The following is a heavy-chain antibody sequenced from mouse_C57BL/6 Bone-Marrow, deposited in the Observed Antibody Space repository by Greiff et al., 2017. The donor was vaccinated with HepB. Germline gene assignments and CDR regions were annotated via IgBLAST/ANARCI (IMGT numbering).Heavy chain of an antibody. J-gene: IGHJ1*03. Sequence: QVQLKQPGAELVKPGASVKLSCKASGYTFTSYWMHWVKQRPGRGLEWIGRIDPNSGGTKYNEKFKSKATLTVDKPSSTAYMQLSSLTSEDSAVYYCARRDYYGSSYGYFDVWGTGTTVTVSS. D-gene: IGHD1-1*01. CDR2: IDPNSGGT. CDR1: GYTFTSYW. V-gene: IGHV1-72*01. CDR3: ARRDYYGSSYGYFDV.